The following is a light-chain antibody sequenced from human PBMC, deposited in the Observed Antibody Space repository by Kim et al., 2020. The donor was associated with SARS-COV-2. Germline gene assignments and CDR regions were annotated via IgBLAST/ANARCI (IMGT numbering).Light chain of an antibody. CDR3: QQYGGSPRIT. CDR2: GAS. J-gene: IGKJ5*01. CDR1: ESVSSSY. Sequence: PGRRATLSCRASESVSSSYLAWYQQKPGQAPRLLIYGASSRATGIPDRFSGSGSGTDFTLTVSRLEPEDFAVYYCQQYGGSPRITFGQGTRLEIK. V-gene: IGKV3-20*01.